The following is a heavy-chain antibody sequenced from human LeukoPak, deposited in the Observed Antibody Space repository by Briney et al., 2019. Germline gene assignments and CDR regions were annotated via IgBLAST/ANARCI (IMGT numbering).Heavy chain of an antibody. J-gene: IGHJ3*01. CDR2: IYPGDSDT. CDR1: GYRFAIYW. Sequence: GESLKISCKSSGYRFAIYWIGWVRQMPGKGLEWMGIIYPGDSDTQYSPSFQGQVTISVDKSINTAYLQWSSLKASDTATYYCASPLLVRNSSAFDVWGQGTVVTASS. D-gene: IGHD6-6*01. CDR3: ASPLLVRNSSAFDV. V-gene: IGHV5-51*01.